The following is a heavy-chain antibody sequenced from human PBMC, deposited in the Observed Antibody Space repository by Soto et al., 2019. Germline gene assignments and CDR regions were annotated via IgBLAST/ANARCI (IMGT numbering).Heavy chain of an antibody. D-gene: IGHD3-10*01. Sequence: EVQLLESGGGLVQPGGSLRLSCAASGFTFSSYAMSWVRQAPGRGLEWVSAISRSGNTTYHADSVKGRFTISRDNSKNTLYLLMSSLRAEDTAIYYCAKSPPAVIAYFDYWGQGTLVTVSS. V-gene: IGHV3-23*01. CDR2: ISRSGNTT. CDR1: GFTFSSYA. J-gene: IGHJ4*02. CDR3: AKSPPAVIAYFDY.